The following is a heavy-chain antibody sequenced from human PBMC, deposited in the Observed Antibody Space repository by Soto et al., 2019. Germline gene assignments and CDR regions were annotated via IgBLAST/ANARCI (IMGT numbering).Heavy chain of an antibody. CDR1: GFTFSSYE. CDR3: ARDIVLMVYAPRRNDYYYYGMDV. D-gene: IGHD2-8*01. CDR2: ISSSGSTI. V-gene: IGHV3-48*03. Sequence: PGGSLRLSCAASGFTFSSYEMNWVRQAPGKXLEWVSYISSSGSTIYYADSVKGRFTISRDNAKNSLYLQMNSLRAEDTAVYYCARDIVLMVYAPRRNDYYYYGMDVWGQGTTVTVSS. J-gene: IGHJ6*02.